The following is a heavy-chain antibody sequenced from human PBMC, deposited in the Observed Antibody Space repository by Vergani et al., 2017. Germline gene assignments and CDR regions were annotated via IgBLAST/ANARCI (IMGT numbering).Heavy chain of an antibody. J-gene: IGHJ3*02. CDR3: AREGDYYDSSEGGFDI. V-gene: IGHV1-69*01. CDR1: GGTFSSYA. CDR2: IIPIFGTA. D-gene: IGHD3-22*01. Sequence: QVQLVQSGAEVKKPGSSVKVSCKASGGTFSSYAISWVRQAPGQGLEWMGGIIPIFGTANYAQKFQGRVTITADESTSTAYMELSSLRSEDTAVYYCAREGDYYDSSEGGFDIWGQGTMVTVSS.